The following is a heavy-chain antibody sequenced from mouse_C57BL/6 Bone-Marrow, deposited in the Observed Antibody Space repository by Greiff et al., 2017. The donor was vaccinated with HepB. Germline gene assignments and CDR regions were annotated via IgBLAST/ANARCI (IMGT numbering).Heavy chain of an antibody. Sequence: VQLQQSGAELVRPGASVKLSCTASGFNIKDYYMHWVKQRPEQGLEWIGRIDPEDGDNEYAPKFEGKATMTADTSSNTAYLQLSSLTSEDTAVYYCTKGFFITTPWGQGTLVTVSA. D-gene: IGHD1-1*01. J-gene: IGHJ3*02. CDR2: IDPEDGDN. V-gene: IGHV14-1*01. CDR3: TKGFFITTP. CDR1: GFNIKDYY.